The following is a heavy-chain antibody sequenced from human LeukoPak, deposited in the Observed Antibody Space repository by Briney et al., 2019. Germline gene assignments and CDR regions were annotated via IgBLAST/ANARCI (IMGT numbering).Heavy chain of an antibody. J-gene: IGHJ4*02. Sequence: GESPRISCQSSGYSFTSSWICWVRQMPGRGLEWMGRIDPADSQTNYSPSFQGHVTISADKSISTVYLQWSTLKASDTAMYYCARQLTSGDCDYWGQGTLVTVSS. CDR3: ARQLTSGDCDY. D-gene: IGHD1-1*01. CDR1: GYSFTSSW. V-gene: IGHV5-10-1*01. CDR2: IDPADSQT.